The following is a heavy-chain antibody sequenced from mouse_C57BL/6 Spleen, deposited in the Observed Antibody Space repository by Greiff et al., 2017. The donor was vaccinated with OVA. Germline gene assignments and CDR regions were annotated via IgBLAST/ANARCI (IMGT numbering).Heavy chain of an antibody. CDR3: ARRITTVVGDYLDY. J-gene: IGHJ2*01. V-gene: IGHV1-61*01. Sequence: QVQLKQPGAELVRPGSSVKLSCKASGYTFTSYWMDWVKQRPGQGLEWIGNIYPSDSETHYNQKFKDKATLTVDKSSSTAYMQLSSLTSEDSAVYYCARRITTVVGDYLDYWGQGTTLTVSS. CDR2: IYPSDSET. CDR1: GYTFTSYW. D-gene: IGHD1-1*01.